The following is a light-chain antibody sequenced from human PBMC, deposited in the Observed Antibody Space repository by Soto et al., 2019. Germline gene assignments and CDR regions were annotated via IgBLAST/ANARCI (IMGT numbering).Light chain of an antibody. V-gene: IGKV1-5*03. CDR1: QSITGW. J-gene: IGKJ2*03. Sequence: DIQMTQSPSTLSASIGDRVTITCRASQSITGWLAWYQQKPGKAPKLLIYGTSSLETGVPSRFSGSGSGTEFTLTITYLQPDDVATYYCQQYSPYSYSFGQGTKLEIK. CDR3: QQYSPYSYS. CDR2: GTS.